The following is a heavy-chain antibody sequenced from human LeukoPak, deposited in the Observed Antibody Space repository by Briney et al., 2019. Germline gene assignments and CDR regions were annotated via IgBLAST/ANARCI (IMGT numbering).Heavy chain of an antibody. D-gene: IGHD4-17*01. Sequence: PSETLSLTCAVSGGSISSSNWWSWVRQPPGKGLEWIGEIYHSGSTNYIPSLESRVTISIDKSENQFSLELSSVAAADTAVYYCARVLYGDRNYFDYWGQGALVTVSS. CDR1: GGSISSSNW. J-gene: IGHJ4*02. CDR3: ARVLYGDRNYFDY. V-gene: IGHV4-4*02. CDR2: IYHSGST.